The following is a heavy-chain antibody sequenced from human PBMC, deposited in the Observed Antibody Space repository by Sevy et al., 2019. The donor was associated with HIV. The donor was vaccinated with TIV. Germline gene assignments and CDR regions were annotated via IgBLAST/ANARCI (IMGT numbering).Heavy chain of an antibody. Sequence: GGSLRLSCVASGFIFSSYAMHWVRQVPGKGLEWVAVISYDGTKKYYADSVKGRFTISRDNSKNTLFLQMNSLRVEDTAVYYCATGGYSSSWPIDYWGQGTLVTVSS. CDR1: GFIFSSYA. V-gene: IGHV3-30-3*01. CDR3: ATGGYSSSWPIDY. CDR2: ISYDGTKK. D-gene: IGHD6-13*01. J-gene: IGHJ4*02.